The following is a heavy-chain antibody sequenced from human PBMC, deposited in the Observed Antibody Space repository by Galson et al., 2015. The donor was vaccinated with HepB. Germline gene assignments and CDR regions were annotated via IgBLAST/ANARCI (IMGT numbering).Heavy chain of an antibody. CDR1: GFTFSSYA. Sequence: RLSCAASGFTFSSYAMHWVRQAPGKGLEWVAVISYDGSNKYYADSVKGRFTISRDNSKNTLYLQMNSLRAEETAVYYCARAFGELYPHWFDPWGQGTLVTVAS. CDR3: ARAFGELYPHWFDP. D-gene: IGHD3-10*01. V-gene: IGHV3-30-3*01. CDR2: ISYDGSNK. J-gene: IGHJ5*02.